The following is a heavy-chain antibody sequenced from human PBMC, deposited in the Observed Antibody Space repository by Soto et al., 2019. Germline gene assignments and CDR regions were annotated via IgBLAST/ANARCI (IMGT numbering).Heavy chain of an antibody. V-gene: IGHV1-8*01. CDR2: MNPNSDNT. J-gene: IGHJ5*02. CDR3: ARGKGRAVAGIKWFDP. D-gene: IGHD6-19*01. Sequence: QVQLVQSGAEVKKPGASVKVSCKASGYTFTSYDINWVRQATGQGLEWMGWMNPNSDNTGYAQKFQGRVTMTRNTSKTTAHMEMGSLRSDDTAVYYCARGKGRAVAGIKWFDPWGQGTLVTVSS. CDR1: GYTFTSYD.